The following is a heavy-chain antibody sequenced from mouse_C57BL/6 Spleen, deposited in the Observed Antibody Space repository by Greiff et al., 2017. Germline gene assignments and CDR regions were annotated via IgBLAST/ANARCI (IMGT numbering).Heavy chain of an antibody. CDR2: IYPGDGDT. CDR1: GYAFSSYW. CDR3: ARSKVYYYGSSYGYFDV. V-gene: IGHV1-80*01. D-gene: IGHD1-1*01. Sequence: QVQLQQSGAELVKPGASVKISCKASGYAFSSYWMNWVKQRPGKGLEWIGQIYPGDGDTNYNGKFKGKATLTADKSSSTAYMQLSSLTSEDSAVYFCARSKVYYYGSSYGYFDVWGTGTTVTVSS. J-gene: IGHJ1*03.